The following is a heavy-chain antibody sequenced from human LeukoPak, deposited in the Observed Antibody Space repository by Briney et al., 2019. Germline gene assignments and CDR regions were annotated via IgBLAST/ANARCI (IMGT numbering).Heavy chain of an antibody. CDR3: ARASGGEGFDP. V-gene: IGHV1-2*02. J-gene: IGHJ5*02. CDR2: INPNSGGT. D-gene: IGHD4-17*01. Sequence: ASVKVSCKASGYSFTDKYMHWVRQAPGQGLEWMGWINPNSGGTNYAQKLQGRVTMTTDTSTSTAYMELRSLRSDDTAVYYCARASGGEGFDPWGQGTLVTVSS. CDR1: GYSFTDKY.